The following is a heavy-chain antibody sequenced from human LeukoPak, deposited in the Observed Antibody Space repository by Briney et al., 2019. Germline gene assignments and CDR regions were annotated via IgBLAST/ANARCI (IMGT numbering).Heavy chain of an antibody. CDR1: GFTFSTYG. CDR3: AREIGYLDAFDI. J-gene: IGHJ3*02. V-gene: IGHV3-30*03. Sequence: AGGSLRLSCAASGFTFSTYGMGWVRQAPGKGLEWVAVISYDGSNKYYADSVKGRFTISRDNSKNTLYLQMNSLRAEDTAVYYCAREIGYLDAFDIWGQGTMVTVSS. D-gene: IGHD1-1*01. CDR2: ISYDGSNK.